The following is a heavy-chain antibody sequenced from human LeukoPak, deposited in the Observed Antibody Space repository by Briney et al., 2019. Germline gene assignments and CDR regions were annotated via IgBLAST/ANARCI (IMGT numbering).Heavy chain of an antibody. J-gene: IGHJ4*02. CDR2: IYPGDSNT. D-gene: IGHD4-11*01. Sequence: GESLKISCQASGYSFPSHWIGWVRQMPGKGLEWMGFIYPGDSNTRYSPSFQGQVTISVDKSISTAYLQWGSLKASDTAMYYCARRNGNYFDYWGQGSLVRVSS. V-gene: IGHV5-51*01. CDR3: ARRNGNYFDY. CDR1: GYSFPSHW.